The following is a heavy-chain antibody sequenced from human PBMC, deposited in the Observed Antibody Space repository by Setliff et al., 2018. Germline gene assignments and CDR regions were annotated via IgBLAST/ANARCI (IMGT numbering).Heavy chain of an antibody. CDR1: GFTFDDYA. Sequence: PGGSLRLSCAASGFTFDDYAMHWVRQAPGKGLEWVSLISWDGGSTYYADSVKGRFTISRDNSKNSLYLQMNSLRAEDSAIYYCARLDGIWTASFWGQGTAVTVSS. D-gene: IGHD3-3*01. V-gene: IGHV3-43D*03. J-gene: IGHJ4*02. CDR3: ARLDGIWTASF. CDR2: ISWDGGST.